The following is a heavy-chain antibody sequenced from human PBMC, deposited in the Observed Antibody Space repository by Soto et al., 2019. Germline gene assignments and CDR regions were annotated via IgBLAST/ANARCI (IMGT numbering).Heavy chain of an antibody. D-gene: IGHD3-22*01. Sequence: PSETLSLTCTVSGGSISSSSYYWGWIRQPPGKGLEWIGSIYYSGSTYYNPSLKSRVTISVDTSKNQFSLKLSSVTAADTAVYYCARDFGDYYDSSAAPQADYWGQGTLVTVSS. CDR1: GGSISSSSYY. CDR2: IYYSGST. J-gene: IGHJ4*02. V-gene: IGHV4-39*02. CDR3: ARDFGDYYDSSAAPQADY.